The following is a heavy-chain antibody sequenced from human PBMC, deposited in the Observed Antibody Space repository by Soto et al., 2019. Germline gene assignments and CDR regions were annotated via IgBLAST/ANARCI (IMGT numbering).Heavy chain of an antibody. Sequence: GGSLRLSCAASGFTFSSYGLHWVRRAPGKGLEWVAVIWYDGSNKYYADSVKGRFTISRDNSKNTLYLQMNSLRAEDTAVYYCARLGGVAENFDYWGQGTLVTVSS. D-gene: IGHD3-16*01. CDR2: IWYDGSNK. J-gene: IGHJ4*02. V-gene: IGHV3-33*01. CDR3: ARLGGVAENFDY. CDR1: GFTFSSYG.